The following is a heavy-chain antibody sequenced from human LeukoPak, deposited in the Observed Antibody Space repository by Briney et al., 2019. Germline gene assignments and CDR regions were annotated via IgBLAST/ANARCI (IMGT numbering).Heavy chain of an antibody. CDR3: ARDRFSGSYPLDY. Sequence: GGSLRLSCEASGFTFTTYSMTWVRQAPGKGLEWVSIISSGSSAIFSADALKGRFTISRDDAKNLLYLDMNSLRAEDTAVYYCARDRFSGSYPLDYWGQGTLVTVSS. V-gene: IGHV3-21*01. D-gene: IGHD1-26*01. J-gene: IGHJ4*02. CDR1: GFTFTTYS. CDR2: ISSGSSAI.